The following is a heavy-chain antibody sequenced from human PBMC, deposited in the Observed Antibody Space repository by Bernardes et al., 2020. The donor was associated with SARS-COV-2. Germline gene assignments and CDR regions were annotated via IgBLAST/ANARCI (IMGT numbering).Heavy chain of an antibody. D-gene: IGHD2-2*01. CDR2: ISWNSGSI. V-gene: IGHV3-9*01. J-gene: IGHJ4*02. Sequence: GGSLRLSCAASGFTFDDFAMHWVRQAPGKGLEWVSGISWNSGSIGYAASVKGRFTISRDNAKNSLYLQMNSLRPDDTAVYYCAARYCSTRTCHPTFYWGQGTLVTVSS. CDR3: AARYCSTRTCHPTFY. CDR1: GFTFDDFA.